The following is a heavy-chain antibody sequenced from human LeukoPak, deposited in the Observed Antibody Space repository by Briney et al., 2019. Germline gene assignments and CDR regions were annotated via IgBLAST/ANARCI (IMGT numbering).Heavy chain of an antibody. D-gene: IGHD5-24*01. CDR1: GFTFSSYV. V-gene: IGHV3-30*03. Sequence: GALRLSCAASGFTFSSYVMPWVRQAPGKGLEGVAVISYDGSNKYYADSVEGRFTISRDNSKNTLYLQMNSLRAEDTAVYYCARLDVDRYYYYGMDVWGQGTAVTVSS. J-gene: IGHJ6*02. CDR2: ISYDGSNK. CDR3: ARLDVDRYYYYGMDV.